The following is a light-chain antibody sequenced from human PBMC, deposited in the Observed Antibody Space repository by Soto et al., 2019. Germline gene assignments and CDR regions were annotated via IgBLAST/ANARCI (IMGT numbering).Light chain of an antibody. Sequence: QSALTQPASVSGSPGQSITISCTGTSSDVGSYNLVSWYQQHPGKAPKLMIYEGSKRPSGVSNRFSGSKSGNTASLTISGLQAEDKADYYCCSYTSSSTYVFGTGTKLTVL. V-gene: IGLV2-14*02. CDR3: CSYTSSSTYV. J-gene: IGLJ1*01. CDR2: EGS. CDR1: SSDVGSYNL.